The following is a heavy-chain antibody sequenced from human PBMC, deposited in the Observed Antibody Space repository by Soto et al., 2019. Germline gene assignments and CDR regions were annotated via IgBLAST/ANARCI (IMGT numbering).Heavy chain of an antibody. V-gene: IGHV1-69*06. CDR1: GGTFKSYA. CDR2: VIPMSGRP. Sequence: QLQLEQSGPEVKKPGSSVRVSCKGSGGTFKSYAISWVRQAPGQTLEWIGGVIPMSGRPNYAKRVQGRVTISADRSTNTVHMEINSLTHEDTAVYYCARRGRESANWFDPWGQGTQVTVSS. CDR3: ARRGRESANWFDP. D-gene: IGHD3-10*01. J-gene: IGHJ5*02.